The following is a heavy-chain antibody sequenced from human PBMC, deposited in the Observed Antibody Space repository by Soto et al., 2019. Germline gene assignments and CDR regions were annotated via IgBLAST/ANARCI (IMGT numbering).Heavy chain of an antibody. CDR1: GFTFSSYG. Sequence: GGSLRLSCAASGFTFSSYGMHWVRQAPGKGLEWVAVISYDGSNKYYVDSMKGRFTIFRDNSKNTLYLQMNSLRSDDTAVYYCARVAILWFGELRPHEDYWGQGTLVTVSS. CDR3: ARVAILWFGELRPHEDY. D-gene: IGHD3-10*01. V-gene: IGHV3-30*03. CDR2: ISYDGSNK. J-gene: IGHJ4*02.